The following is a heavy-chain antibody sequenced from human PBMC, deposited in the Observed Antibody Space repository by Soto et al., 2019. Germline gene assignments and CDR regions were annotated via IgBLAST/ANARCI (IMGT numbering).Heavy chain of an antibody. Sequence: ASVKVSCKASGGTFSIYAISWARQAPGQGLEWMGGIIPIFGTANYAQKFQGRVTITADESTSTAYMELSSLRSEDTAVYYCASTAAGTAYHYDFDYWGQGTLVTVPQ. V-gene: IGHV1-69*13. D-gene: IGHD6-13*01. CDR1: GGTFSIYA. CDR3: ASTAAGTAYHYDFDY. J-gene: IGHJ4*02. CDR2: IIPIFGTA.